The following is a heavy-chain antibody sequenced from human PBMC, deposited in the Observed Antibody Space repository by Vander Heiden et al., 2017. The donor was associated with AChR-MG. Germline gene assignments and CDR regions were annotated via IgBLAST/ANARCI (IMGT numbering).Heavy chain of an antibody. D-gene: IGHD3-3*01. CDR1: GYPFTDYW. CDR2: IYPGDSDT. Sequence: EVQLVQSEAEVKKPGEFLRIPCKASGYPFTDYWLGCVRQVPGKGLEWMGVIYPGDSDTRYSPSFQGQVTISADKSISTAYLQWSSLKASDTATYYCARPSEVRFLEWIPDSWGRGTLVTVSS. V-gene: IGHV5-51*01. CDR3: ARPSEVRFLEWIPDS. J-gene: IGHJ4*02.